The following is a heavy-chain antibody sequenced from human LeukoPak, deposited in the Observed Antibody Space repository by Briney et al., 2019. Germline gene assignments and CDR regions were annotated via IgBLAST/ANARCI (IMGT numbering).Heavy chain of an antibody. V-gene: IGHV1-18*01. CDR1: GYTFTSYG. D-gene: IGHD4-11*01. Sequence: ASVKVSCEASGYTFTSYGISWVRQAPGQGLEWMGWISAYNGNTNYAQKLQGRVTMTTDTSTSTAYMELRSLRSDDTAVYYCARGERAATVTIYYDYMDVWGKGTTVTVSS. CDR3: ARGERAATVTIYYDYMDV. J-gene: IGHJ6*03. CDR2: ISAYNGNT.